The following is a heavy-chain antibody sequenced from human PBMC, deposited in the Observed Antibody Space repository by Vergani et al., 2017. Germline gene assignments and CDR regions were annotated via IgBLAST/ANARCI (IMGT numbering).Heavy chain of an antibody. D-gene: IGHD3-16*02. CDR2: IYYSGST. CDR1: GGSISSSSYY. Sequence: QVQLQESGPGLVKPSETLSLTCTVSGGSISSSSYYWGWIRQPPGKGLEWIGSIYYSGSTYYNPSLKSRVTISVDTSKNQFSLKLSSVTAADTAVYYCARSGLHLGELSPDAFDIWGQGTMVTVSS. CDR3: ARSGLHLGELSPDAFDI. V-gene: IGHV4-39*07. J-gene: IGHJ3*02.